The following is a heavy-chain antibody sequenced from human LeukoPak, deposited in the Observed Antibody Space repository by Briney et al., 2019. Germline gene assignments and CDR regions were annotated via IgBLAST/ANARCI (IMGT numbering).Heavy chain of an antibody. CDR3: AKDTSGTGGRLVNY. J-gene: IGHJ4*02. Sequence: GGSLRLSCAASGFTFSSYGMHWVRQAPGKGLERVAVISYDGSNKYYADSVKGRFTISRDNSKNTLYLQMNSLRAEDTAVYYCAKDTSGTGGRLVNYWGQGTLVTVSS. D-gene: IGHD1-26*01. CDR2: ISYDGSNK. CDR1: GFTFSSYG. V-gene: IGHV3-30*18.